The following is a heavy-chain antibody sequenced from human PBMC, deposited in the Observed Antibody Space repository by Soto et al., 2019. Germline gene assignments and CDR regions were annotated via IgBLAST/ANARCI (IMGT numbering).Heavy chain of an antibody. CDR1: GGSISSGGYY. V-gene: IGHV4-31*03. Sequence: SETLSLTCTVSGGSISSGGYYWSWIRQHPGKGLEWIGYIYYSGSTYYNPSLKSRVTISVDRSKNQFSLKLSSVTAADTAVYYCARDTMVRGVWYAFDIWGQGTMVTVSS. CDR2: IYYSGST. J-gene: IGHJ3*02. D-gene: IGHD3-10*01. CDR3: ARDTMVRGVWYAFDI.